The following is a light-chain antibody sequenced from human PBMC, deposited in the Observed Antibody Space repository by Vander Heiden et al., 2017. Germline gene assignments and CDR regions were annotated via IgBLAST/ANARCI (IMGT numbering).Light chain of an antibody. Sequence: DIVMTQSPDSLAVSLGERATINCKSSQSVLYSSNNKNYLAWYQQKPGQPPKLLIYWASTRESGVPDRFSGSGSGTDFTLTISSLQAEDVAVYYCQQEDSPTYTFGQGTKLEIK. CDR2: WAS. J-gene: IGKJ2*01. V-gene: IGKV4-1*01. CDR3: QQEDSPTYT. CDR1: QSVLYSSNNKNY.